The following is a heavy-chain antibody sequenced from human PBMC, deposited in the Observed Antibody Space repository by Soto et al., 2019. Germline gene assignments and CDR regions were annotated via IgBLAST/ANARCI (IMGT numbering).Heavy chain of an antibody. CDR3: ARGERCGFGVGN. CDR2: MVPDSGRT. J-gene: IGHJ1*01. V-gene: IGHV1-8*01. Sequence: VEPCSKAPGDTNVSRYMSSVRQAPGQGLEWMGWMVPDSGRTGYAKKYQGRVTMTRNTSTSTAYMELNSLTNEDTAVYYCARGERCGFGVGNWGQRTPVTLSS. D-gene: IGHD3-10*01. CDR1: GDTNVSRY.